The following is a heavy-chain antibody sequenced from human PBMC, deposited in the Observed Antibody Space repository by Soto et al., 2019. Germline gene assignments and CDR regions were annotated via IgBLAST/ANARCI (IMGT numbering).Heavy chain of an antibody. CDR3: ARAAHYSSPFRWFDP. CDR2: IYYSGST. CDR1: GGSISSGGYY. Sequence: QVHLQEPGPGLVKPSQTRSLTCTVSGGSISSGGYYWSWIRQHPGKVSEGIGYIYYSGSTYYNASLKSRVTISVDTSKNQFSLKLSSVTAADTAVYYCARAAHYSSPFRWFDPWGQGTLVTVSS. V-gene: IGHV4-31*03. J-gene: IGHJ5*02. D-gene: IGHD6-13*01.